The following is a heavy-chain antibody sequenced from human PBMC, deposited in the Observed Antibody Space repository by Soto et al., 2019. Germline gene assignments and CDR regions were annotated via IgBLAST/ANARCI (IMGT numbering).Heavy chain of an antibody. J-gene: IGHJ3*02. CDR2: ISGSGGST. D-gene: IGHD6-19*01. Sequence: VSLRLSCAASGFSFSTYALSWVRQAPGKGLDWVSVISGSGGSTDYAGSVKGRFTISRDNSKNALYLQMNSLRAEDTALYYCAKVGGSGWFDAFDIWGQGTMVTVSS. CDR3: AKVGGSGWFDAFDI. V-gene: IGHV3-23*01. CDR1: GFSFSTYA.